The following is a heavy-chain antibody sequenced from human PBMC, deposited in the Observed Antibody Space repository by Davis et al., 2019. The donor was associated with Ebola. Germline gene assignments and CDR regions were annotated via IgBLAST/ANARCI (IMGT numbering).Heavy chain of an antibody. CDR1: GYTFTSYY. V-gene: IGHV1-8*02. D-gene: IGHD3-10*01. CDR3: ARGHGELSWLGLDI. J-gene: IGHJ6*04. CDR2: VNPNTGNT. Sequence: ASVKVSCQASGYTFTSYYMHWVRQAPGQGLEWMGWVNPNTGNTGYAQKFQGRVTMTRSTSMSTVYMELRSLSSDDTAVYYCARGHGELSWLGLDIWGKGTTVTVSS.